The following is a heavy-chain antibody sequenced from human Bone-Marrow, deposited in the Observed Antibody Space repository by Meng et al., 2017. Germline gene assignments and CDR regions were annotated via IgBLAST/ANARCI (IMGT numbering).Heavy chain of an antibody. CDR1: GFTLSFYE. D-gene: IGHD3-10*01. V-gene: IGHV3-48*03. CDR2: ISSSGNTI. Sequence: GESLKISCAASGFTLSFYEMNWVRQAPGKGLEWVSYISSSGNTIYYADSVKGRFTISRDNAKNSLYLQMNSLRAEDTAVYYCARGIRLETNMVRGVIGYWGQGTMVTVSS. J-gene: IGHJ4*02. CDR3: ARGIRLETNMVRGVIGY.